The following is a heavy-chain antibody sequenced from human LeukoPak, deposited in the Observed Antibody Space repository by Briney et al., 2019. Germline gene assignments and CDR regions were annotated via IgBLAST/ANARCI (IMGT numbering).Heavy chain of an antibody. J-gene: IGHJ4*02. CDR3: AEDPWGSRGYFDY. V-gene: IGHV3-23*01. CDR1: GFTFSSYA. Sequence: PGGSLRLPCAASGFTFSSYAMIWVRQAPGKGLEWVSAISGSGGDTYYADSVKGRFTTFRDNSKNTVYLRMNSLRAEDTAVYYCAEDPWGSRGYFDYWGQGTLVTVSS. D-gene: IGHD7-27*01. CDR2: ISGSGGDT.